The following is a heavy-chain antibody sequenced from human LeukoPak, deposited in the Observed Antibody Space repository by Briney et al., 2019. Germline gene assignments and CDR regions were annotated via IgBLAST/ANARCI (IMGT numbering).Heavy chain of an antibody. CDR2: INHSGST. D-gene: IGHD1-1*01. CDR3: ASVQLRTTWFDP. CDR1: GGSFSGYY. Sequence: SETLSLTCAVYGGSFSGYYWSWIRQPPGKGLEWIGEINHSGSTRNYNPSLESRVSISVDTSSNQVSPKLTSVTAADTAVYYCASVQLRTTWFDPWGQGTLVTVSS. V-gene: IGHV4-34*01. J-gene: IGHJ5*02.